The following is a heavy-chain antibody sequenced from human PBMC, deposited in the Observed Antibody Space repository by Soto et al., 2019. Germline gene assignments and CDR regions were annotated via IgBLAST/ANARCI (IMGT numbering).Heavy chain of an antibody. D-gene: IGHD2-2*01. CDR2: IIPVFGTT. V-gene: IGHV1-69*01. J-gene: IGHJ6*02. Sequence: QVQLVQSGAEVKKPGSSVKVFCKPSGGTFSNYTISWVRQAPGQGLEWMGGIIPVFGTTDYEQKFQGRVTITADGSTSTAYMKLSGLRSADMAVYYCARSSPYIVVRRPTGNQDYYGMDVWGQGTTVTVSS. CDR1: GGTFSNYT. CDR3: ARSSPYIVVRRPTGNQDYYGMDV.